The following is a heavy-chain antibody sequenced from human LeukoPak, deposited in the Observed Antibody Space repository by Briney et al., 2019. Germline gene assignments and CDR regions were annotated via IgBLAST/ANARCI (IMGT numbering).Heavy chain of an antibody. D-gene: IGHD3-22*01. CDR3: ARDPWGVDSSGYYYDY. Sequence: GGSLRLSCAASGFTFSRYSMSWVRQAPGKGLEWVSSITSSSSCIYYADSVKGRFTISRDNAKNSLYLQMNSLRAEDTAVYYCARDPWGVDSSGYYYDYWGQGTLVTVSS. V-gene: IGHV3-21*01. J-gene: IGHJ4*02. CDR2: ITSSSSCI. CDR1: GFTFSRYS.